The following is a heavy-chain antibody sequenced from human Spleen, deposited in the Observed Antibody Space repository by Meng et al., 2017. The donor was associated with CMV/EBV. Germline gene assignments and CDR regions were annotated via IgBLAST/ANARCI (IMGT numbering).Heavy chain of an antibody. Sequence: YYFAWIRQPPGKGLEWIGTTFHTGSLYYNPSLKSRVTISLDTSKSQFSLKLISVTAADTAVYHCARGFGYYFDEGGIGLHLDSWGQGTLVTVSS. CDR3: ARGFGYYFDEGGIGLHLDS. J-gene: IGHJ4*02. CDR1: YY. CDR2: TFHTGSL. D-gene: IGHD3-3*01. V-gene: IGHV4-39*07.